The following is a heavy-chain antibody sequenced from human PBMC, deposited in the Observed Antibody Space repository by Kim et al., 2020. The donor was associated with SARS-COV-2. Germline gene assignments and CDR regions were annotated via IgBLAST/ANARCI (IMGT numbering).Heavy chain of an antibody. J-gene: IGHJ6*02. D-gene: IGHD3-10*01. V-gene: IGHV3-23*03. Sequence: ETGKGRFTISRCDSKNTLYQQMNRLRAEDTAVYYCAKDSGGGYYYYYGMDVWGQGTTVTVSS. CDR3: AKDSGGGYYYYYGMDV.